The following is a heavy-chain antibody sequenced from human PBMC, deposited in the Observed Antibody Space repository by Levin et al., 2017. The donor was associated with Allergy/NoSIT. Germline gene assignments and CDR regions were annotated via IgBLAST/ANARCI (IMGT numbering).Heavy chain of an antibody. J-gene: IGHJ6*02. Sequence: GESLKISCAASGFTIRSYGMHWVRQAPGKGLEWVAVISYDGSDKYYRDSVKGRFTISRDNSKNTVYLEMNSLRTEDTAVYYCVKDQSALPAAMLGYGMDVWGQGTTVTVSS. CDR2: ISYDGSDK. D-gene: IGHD2-2*01. CDR1: GFTIRSYG. CDR3: VKDQSALPAAMLGYGMDV. V-gene: IGHV3-30*18.